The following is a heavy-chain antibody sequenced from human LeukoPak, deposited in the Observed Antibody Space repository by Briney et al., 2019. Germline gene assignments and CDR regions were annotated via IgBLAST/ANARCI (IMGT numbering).Heavy chain of an antibody. Sequence: SETLSLTCAVSGGSISSSKWWSWVRQPPGKGLEWVGEIHHSGSTNYNPSLKSRVTISVDKSKNQFSLKLSSVTAADTAVYYCASKLTAVAGYFDCWGQGTLVTVSS. CDR1: GGSISSSKW. CDR2: IHHSGST. J-gene: IGHJ4*02. CDR3: ASKLTAVAGYFDC. D-gene: IGHD6-19*01. V-gene: IGHV4-4*02.